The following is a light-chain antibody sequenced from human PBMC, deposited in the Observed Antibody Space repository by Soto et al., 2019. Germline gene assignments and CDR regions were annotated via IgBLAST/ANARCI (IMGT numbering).Light chain of an antibody. J-gene: IGLJ1*01. CDR1: SGFVGSFSL. V-gene: IGLV2-14*02. CDR3: SSYTSSSTLYV. CDR2: EGH. Sequence: QSVLAQPASVSGSPGQSITISCTGTSGFVGSFSLVSWYQQHPGKAPKVMISEGHRRPSGVPDRFAGSKSANTAYLTISGLQAEDEADYYRSSYTSSSTLYVFGTGTKVTVL.